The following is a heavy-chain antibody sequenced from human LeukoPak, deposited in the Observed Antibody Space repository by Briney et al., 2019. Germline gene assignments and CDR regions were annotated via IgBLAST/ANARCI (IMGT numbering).Heavy chain of an antibody. CDR1: EFTFSSHV. J-gene: IGHJ4*02. Sequence: GGSLRLSCAASEFTFSSHVMNWVRQAPGKGLEWVASIRECDGRTFYADSVNGRFTISRDNSRNTLDLQMDSLRAEDTAVYFCARRGGSDGWGDFDYWGQGTLVTVSS. CDR3: ARRGGSDGWGDFDY. CDR2: IRECDGRT. V-gene: IGHV3-23*01. D-gene: IGHD5-24*01.